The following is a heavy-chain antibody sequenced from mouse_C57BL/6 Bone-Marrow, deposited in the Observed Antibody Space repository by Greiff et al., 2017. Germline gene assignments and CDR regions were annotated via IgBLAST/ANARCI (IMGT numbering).Heavy chain of an antibody. CDR3: SRCNPYAFDY. CDR1: GYTFTSYG. V-gene: IGHV1-81*01. D-gene: IGHD2-1*01. CDR2: LYPRSSNT. Sequence: QVQLKQSGAELVRPGASVKLSCKASGYTFTSYGIRWVQQSTGQGLEWIGELYPRSSNTYYNQKFKGKATLTADKSSSTAYMELRRLTSEDSAVYDCSRCNPYAFDYWGQGTSVTVSS. J-gene: IGHJ4*01.